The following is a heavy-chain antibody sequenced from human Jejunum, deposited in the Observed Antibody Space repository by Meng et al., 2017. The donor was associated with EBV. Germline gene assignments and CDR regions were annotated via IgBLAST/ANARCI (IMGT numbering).Heavy chain of an antibody. CDR3: ARLRVGPFDNWFDH. CDR2: IDSYGRT. J-gene: IGHJ5*02. CDR1: GGSFNNYS. V-gene: IGHV4-34*01. Sequence: GQRRQGGARLLARSATLSLPRCGDGGSFNNYSWGWCRQPPGEEPQWFGEIDSYGRTNNNPSLKSRLTMSVDTSKNQFSLKLNSVTAADTAVYYCARLRVGPFDNWFDHWGQGILVTVSS. D-gene: IGHD5-12*01.